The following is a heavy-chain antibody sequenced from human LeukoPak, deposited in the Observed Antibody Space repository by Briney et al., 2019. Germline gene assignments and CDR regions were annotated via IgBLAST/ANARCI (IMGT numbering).Heavy chain of an antibody. CDR2: ISSNGGST. CDR3: ARFDSYGYDFDY. J-gene: IGHJ4*02. D-gene: IGHD5-18*01. V-gene: IGHV3-64*04. CDR1: GFTFSSYA. Sequence: PGGSLRLSCSAPGFTFSSYAMHWVRQAPGKGLEYVSAISSNGGSTYYADSVKGRFTISRDNSKNTLYLQMNSLRAEDTAVYYCARFDSYGYDFDYWGQGTLVTVSS.